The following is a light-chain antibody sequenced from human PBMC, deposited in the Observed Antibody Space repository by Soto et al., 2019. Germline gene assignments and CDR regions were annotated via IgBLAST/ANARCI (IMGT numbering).Light chain of an antibody. J-gene: IGLJ3*02. V-gene: IGLV2-14*01. Sequence: QSALTQPASVSGSPGQSITISCTGTSSDVGGYSYVSWYQQHPGKAPKLRIYKVSNRPSGVSNRFSGSKSGNTASLTISGLQAEDEADYYCSSYAGSTTLLFGGGTKVTVL. CDR2: KVS. CDR1: SSDVGGYSY. CDR3: SSYAGSTTLL.